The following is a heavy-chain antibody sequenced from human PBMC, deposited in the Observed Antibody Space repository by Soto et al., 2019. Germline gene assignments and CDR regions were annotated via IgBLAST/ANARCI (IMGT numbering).Heavy chain of an antibody. CDR2: ISSSSSTI. CDR1: GFTFSSYS. V-gene: IGHV3-48*02. D-gene: IGHD2-8*01. J-gene: IGHJ6*02. Sequence: GGSLRLSCAASGFTFSSYSMNWVRQAPGKGLEWVSYISSSSSTIYYADSVKGRFTIARGNAKNSLYLQMNSLRDEDTAVYYCARYRYCTNGVCPDRNYYYGMDVWGQGTTVTVSS. CDR3: ARYRYCTNGVCPDRNYYYGMDV.